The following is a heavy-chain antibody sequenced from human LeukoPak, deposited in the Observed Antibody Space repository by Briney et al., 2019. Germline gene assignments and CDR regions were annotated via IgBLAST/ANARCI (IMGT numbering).Heavy chain of an antibody. CDR3: ARASSGSTMTQSYYMDV. CDR1: GGSISSYY. Sequence: SETLSLTCTVSGGSISSYYWSWIRQPPGKGLEWIGYIYYSGSTNYNPSLKSRVTISVDTSKNQFSLKLSSVTAADTAVYYCARASSGSTMTQSYYMDVWGKGTTVTISS. V-gene: IGHV4-59*01. D-gene: IGHD3-22*01. J-gene: IGHJ6*03. CDR2: IYYSGST.